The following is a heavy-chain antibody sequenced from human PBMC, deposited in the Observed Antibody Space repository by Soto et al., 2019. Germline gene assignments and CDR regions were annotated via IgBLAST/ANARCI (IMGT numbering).Heavy chain of an antibody. CDR2: ISGSGGST. J-gene: IGHJ5*02. CDR3: AKDYCSSTSCYTVYNWFDP. V-gene: IGHV3-23*01. Sequence: PGGSLRLSCAASGFTFSSHAMSWVRQAPGKGLEWVSAISGSGGSTYYADSVKGRFTISRDNSKNTLYLQMNSLRAEDTAVYYCAKDYCSSTSCYTVYNWFDPWGQGTLVTVSS. D-gene: IGHD2-2*02. CDR1: GFTFSSHA.